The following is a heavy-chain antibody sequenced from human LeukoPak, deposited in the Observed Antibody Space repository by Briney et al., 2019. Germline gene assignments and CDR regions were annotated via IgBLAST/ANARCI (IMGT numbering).Heavy chain of an antibody. CDR2: IADDGGVK. Sequence: GRSLSLSCVASGITFSRHGMDWVRQAPGKGLEWVAVIADDGGVKQYADSVKGRFTVSRDNSKSTLYLQMNGLSVEDTAIYYCAREATWGEWYFDHWGQGTPVTVSS. J-gene: IGHJ4*02. D-gene: IGHD3-3*01. V-gene: IGHV3-30*03. CDR3: AREATWGEWYFDH. CDR1: GITFSRHG.